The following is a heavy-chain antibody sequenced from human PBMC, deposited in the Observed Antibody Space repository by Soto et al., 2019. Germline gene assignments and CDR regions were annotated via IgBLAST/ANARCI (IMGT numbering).Heavy chain of an antibody. Sequence: SETLSLTCAVYGGSFSGYYWSWIRQPPGKGLEWIGEINHSGSTNYNPSLKSRVTISVDTSKNQFSLKLSSVTAADTAVYYCARGNSSGWPQIPFDYWGQGTLVTVSS. CDR3: ARGNSSGWPQIPFDY. CDR2: INHSGST. J-gene: IGHJ4*02. V-gene: IGHV4-34*01. D-gene: IGHD6-19*01. CDR1: GGSFSGYY.